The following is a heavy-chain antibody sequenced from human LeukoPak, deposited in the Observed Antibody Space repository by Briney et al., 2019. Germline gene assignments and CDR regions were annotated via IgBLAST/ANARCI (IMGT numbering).Heavy chain of an antibody. CDR1: GFTFSSYA. CDR3: AKDIFLAAAGAIDY. J-gene: IGHJ4*02. V-gene: IGHV3-23*01. D-gene: IGHD6-13*01. CDR2: ISGSGGST. Sequence: GGSLRLSCAASGFTFSSYAMSWVREAPGEGLEWVSAISGSGGSTYYADSVKGRFTISRDNSKNTLYLQMNSLRAEDTALYYCAKDIFLAAAGAIDYWGQGTLVTVSS.